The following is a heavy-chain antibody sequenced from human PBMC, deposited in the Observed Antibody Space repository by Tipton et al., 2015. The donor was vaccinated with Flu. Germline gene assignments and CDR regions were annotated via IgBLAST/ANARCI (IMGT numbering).Heavy chain of an antibody. CDR1: GFSFSSYD. V-gene: IGHV3-13*01. J-gene: IGHJ2*01. Sequence: SLRLSCAASGFSFSSYDMHWVRQATGKGLEWVSAVGTAGDTYYPGSVRGRFTISRENAKNSLYLQMNSLRAEDTAVYYCARDRGLGYFDLWGRGTLVTVSS. CDR2: VGTAGDT. CDR3: ARDRGLGYFDL. D-gene: IGHD5-12*01.